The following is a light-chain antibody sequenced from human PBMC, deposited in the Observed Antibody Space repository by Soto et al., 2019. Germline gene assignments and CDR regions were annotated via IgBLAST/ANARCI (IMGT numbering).Light chain of an antibody. CDR3: QQTFSSPYT. CDR2: DAS. CDR1: HSVGTH. Sequence: DIQMTQSPSSLSASVGDRVTISCRASHSVGTHLSWLQQKPGKAPTLVIYDASTPQRGVPFRFSGSGSGTDFTLTISSLQPEDFATYSCQQTFSSPYTFGQGTRVEFK. V-gene: IGKV1-39*01. J-gene: IGKJ2*01.